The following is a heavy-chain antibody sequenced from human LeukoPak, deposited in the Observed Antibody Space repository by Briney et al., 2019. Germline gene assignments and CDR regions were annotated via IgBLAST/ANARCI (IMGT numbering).Heavy chain of an antibody. J-gene: IGHJ4*02. CDR1: GFTFNRNA. D-gene: IGHD6-19*01. V-gene: IGHV3-23*01. CDR2: IGGSGDKT. CDR3: VRRGDASSGWGDHDY. Sequence: GGSLRLSCAASGFTFNRNAISGVRQAPGEGLEWVSTIGGSGDKTFYADSVKGRFTISRDNSKNMLHLQMSSLTGEDTALYNCVRRGDASSGWGDHDYWGQGALVTVSS.